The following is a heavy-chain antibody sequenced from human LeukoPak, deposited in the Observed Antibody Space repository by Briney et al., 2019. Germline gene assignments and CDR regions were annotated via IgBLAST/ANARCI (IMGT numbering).Heavy chain of an antibody. V-gene: IGHV1-8*03. CDR1: GYTFTSYD. J-gene: IGHJ4*02. Sequence: ASVKVSCKASGYTFTSYDINWVRQATGQGLEWMGWMNPNSGNTGYAQKFQGRVTITRNTSISTAYMELSSLRSGDTAVYYCARGMTTVTAWDYWGQGTLVTVSS. CDR3: ARGMTTVTAWDY. D-gene: IGHD4-17*01. CDR2: MNPNSGNT.